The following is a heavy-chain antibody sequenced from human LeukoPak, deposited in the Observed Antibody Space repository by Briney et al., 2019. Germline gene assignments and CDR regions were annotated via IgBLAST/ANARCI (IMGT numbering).Heavy chain of an antibody. CDR2: NYYSGST. CDR1: GGSISSSSYY. V-gene: IGHV4-39*07. D-gene: IGHD1-26*01. CDR3: ARDTGATRGGAFDI. J-gene: IGHJ3*02. Sequence: SETLSLTCTVSGGSISSSSYYWGRIRQPPGKGMEWIGSNYYSGSTYYNPSLKSRVTISVDTSKNQFSLKLSSVTAADTAVYYCARDTGATRGGAFDIWGQGTMVTVSS.